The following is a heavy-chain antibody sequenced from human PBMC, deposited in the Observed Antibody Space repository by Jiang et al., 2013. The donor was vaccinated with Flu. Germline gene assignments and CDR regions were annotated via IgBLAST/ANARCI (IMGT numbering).Heavy chain of an antibody. D-gene: IGHD2-21*02. V-gene: IGHV4-39*01. CDR3: ARHPTGTALSASVY. J-gene: IGHJ4*02. CDR1: GVSITSNDYY. Sequence: LLKPSETLSLTCSVSGVSITSNDYYWGWIRQAPGKGLEWIANIYYSGTTYYNSSLKSRVTISLDTSKNHFSLNLESVTAADTAVYYCARHPTGTALSASVYWGQGTLVTVSS. CDR2: IYYSGTT.